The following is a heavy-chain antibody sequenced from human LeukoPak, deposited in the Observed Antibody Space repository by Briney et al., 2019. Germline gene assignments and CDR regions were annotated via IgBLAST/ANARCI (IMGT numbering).Heavy chain of an antibody. CDR3: AKAPTVTTVYFQH. J-gene: IGHJ1*01. CDR1: GFTFSSYG. CDR2: IWYDGSNK. Sequence: GRSLRPSCAASGFTFSSYGMHWVRQAPGKGLEWVAVIWYDGSNKYYADSVKGRFTISRDNSKNTLYLQMNSLRAEDTAVYYCAKAPTVTTVYFQHWGQGTLVTVSS. V-gene: IGHV3-33*06. D-gene: IGHD4-17*01.